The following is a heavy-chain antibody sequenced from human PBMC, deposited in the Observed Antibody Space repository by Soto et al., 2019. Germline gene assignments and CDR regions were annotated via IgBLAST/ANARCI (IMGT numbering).Heavy chain of an antibody. CDR2: ISTSGSTM. V-gene: IGHV3-11*01. D-gene: IGHD3-16*02. Sequence: QVELVECGGGLVQPGGCLRLCCAASRFTFSDYSMSWVRQAAGRGPEWVSYISTSGSTMFYADSVKGRFTIYRDKSMSSWSLQMNSRRVDDAAIYYWAREVPIKGTSRFEYWCQGTPVTVSS. CDR3: AREVPIKGTSRFEY. J-gene: IGHJ4*02. CDR1: RFTFSDYS.